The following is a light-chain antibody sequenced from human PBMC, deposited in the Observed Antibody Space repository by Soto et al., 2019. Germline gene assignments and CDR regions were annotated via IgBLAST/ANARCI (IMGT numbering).Light chain of an antibody. V-gene: IGKV3-11*01. CDR2: DAS. CDR3: QQRNTWPIT. J-gene: IGKJ5*01. CDR1: HSVDFF. Sequence: EIVVTQSPATLSLSPVERATLSCRASHSVDFFLAWYQQKHGQPPRLLMYDASNRATGIPARFSGSGYGTDFNLTISSLETEDFAIYYCQQRNTWPITFGQGTRLEIK.